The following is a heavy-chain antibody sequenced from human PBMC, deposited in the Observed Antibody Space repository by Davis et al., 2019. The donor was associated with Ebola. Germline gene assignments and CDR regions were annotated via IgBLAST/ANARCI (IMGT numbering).Heavy chain of an antibody. CDR1: GFTFSSYW. CDR2: IDTDGTTT. J-gene: IGHJ4*02. Sequence: GESLKISCAASGFTFSSYWMHWVRQAPGKGLVWVSLIDTDGTTTTYVDSVKGRFTISRDNAKNTLYLQMNSLRAEDTAVYYCGGYYWGQGTLVTVSS. CDR3: GGYY. V-gene: IGHV3-74*01.